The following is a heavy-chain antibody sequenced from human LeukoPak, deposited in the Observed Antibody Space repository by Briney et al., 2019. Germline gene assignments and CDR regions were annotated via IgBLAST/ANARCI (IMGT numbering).Heavy chain of an antibody. V-gene: IGHV3-23*01. CDR2: ISGSGGST. Sequence: AGGSLGLSCAASGFTFSSYAMSWVRQAPGKGLEWVSAISGSGGSTYYADSVKGRFTISRDNSKNTLYLQMNSLRAEDTAVYYCAKDPIAVAGKRDWFDPWGQGTLVTVSS. J-gene: IGHJ5*02. CDR3: AKDPIAVAGKRDWFDP. CDR1: GFTFSSYA. D-gene: IGHD6-19*01.